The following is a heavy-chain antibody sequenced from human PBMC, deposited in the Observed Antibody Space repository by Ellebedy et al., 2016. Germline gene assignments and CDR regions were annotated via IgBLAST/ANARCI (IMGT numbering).Heavy chain of an antibody. Sequence: ASVKVSCKTSGYTFTSYAIHWVRQASGQRLEWMGWINTGNGNIKYSQTFQGRVPITRETSASTAYVELTSLRSEDTAVYYCVRSPLRNNLSPTQDHLPGALGKWGQGTLVTVSS. V-gene: IGHV1-3*04. J-gene: IGHJ4*02. D-gene: IGHD1-20*01. CDR2: INTGNGNI. CDR3: VRSPLRNNLSPTQDHLPGALGK. CDR1: GYTFTSYA.